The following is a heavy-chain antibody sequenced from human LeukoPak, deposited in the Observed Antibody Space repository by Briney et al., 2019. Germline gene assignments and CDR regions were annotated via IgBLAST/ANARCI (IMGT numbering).Heavy chain of an antibody. CDR1: GGSFSGYY. D-gene: IGHD3/OR15-3a*01. J-gene: IGHJ6*02. Sequence: SETLSLTCAVYGGSFSGYYWSWIRQPPGKGLAWMGEINHSGSTNYNPSLKSRVTISVDTSKNQFSLKLSSVTAADTAVYYCARGLDWLYGMDVWGQGTTVTVAS. V-gene: IGHV4-34*01. CDR3: ARGLDWLYGMDV. CDR2: INHSGST.